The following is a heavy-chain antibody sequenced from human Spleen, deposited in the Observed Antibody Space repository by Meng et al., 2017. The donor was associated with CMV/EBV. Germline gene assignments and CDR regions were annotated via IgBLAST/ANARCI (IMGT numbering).Heavy chain of an antibody. J-gene: IGHJ4*02. D-gene: IGHD6-25*01. CDR3: ARDQNGYSSGFEDY. V-gene: IGHV3-48*04. Sequence: GESLKISCAASGFTFSSYSMNWVRQAPGKGLEWVSYISSSGSTIYYADSVKGRFTISRDNAKNSLYLQMNSLRAEDTAVYYCARDQNGYSSGFEDYWGQGTLVTVSS. CDR2: ISSSGSTI. CDR1: GFTFSSYS.